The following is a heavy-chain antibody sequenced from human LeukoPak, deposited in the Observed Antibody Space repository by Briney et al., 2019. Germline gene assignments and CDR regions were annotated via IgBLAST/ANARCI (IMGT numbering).Heavy chain of an antibody. J-gene: IGHJ5*02. Sequence: SETLSLTCTVSGVSISSYYWSWIRQPAGKGLEWIGRIHTSGSTNYNPSLKSRVTMSVDTSKNQFSLKLSSVTAADTAVYYCARGHIAAAEYNWFDPWGQGTLVTVSS. CDR3: ARGHIAAAEYNWFDP. CDR2: IHTSGST. D-gene: IGHD6-13*01. CDR1: GVSISSYY. V-gene: IGHV4-4*07.